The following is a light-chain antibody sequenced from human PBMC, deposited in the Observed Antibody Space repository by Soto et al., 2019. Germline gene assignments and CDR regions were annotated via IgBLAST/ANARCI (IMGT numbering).Light chain of an antibody. V-gene: IGKV3-15*01. CDR1: HSVASK. Sequence: EIVRKQSPASLSVSAGDGATLSCRASHSVASKVAWYQQKPGQGPRLLIHGASTRAVGVPARFSGSGAGTDFTLTISSLQSEDFAVYYCQQYHNWPPQYTFGQGTKLQI. J-gene: IGKJ2*01. CDR3: QQYHNWPPQYT. CDR2: GAS.